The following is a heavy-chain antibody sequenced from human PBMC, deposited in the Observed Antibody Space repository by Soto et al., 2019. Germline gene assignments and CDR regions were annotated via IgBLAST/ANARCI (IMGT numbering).Heavy chain of an antibody. CDR3: ARDAEGDYGWCFDL. V-gene: IGHV1-69*12. Sequence: QVQLVQSGAEVKKPGSSVKVSCKASGGTFSSYAISWVRQAPGQGLEWMGGIIPIFGTANYAQTFQGRVTIPADESTSTAYMELSSLRSEDTAGYYCARDAEGDYGWCFDLWGRGTLVTVSS. CDR1: GGTFSSYA. D-gene: IGHD4-17*01. J-gene: IGHJ2*01. CDR2: IIPIFGTA.